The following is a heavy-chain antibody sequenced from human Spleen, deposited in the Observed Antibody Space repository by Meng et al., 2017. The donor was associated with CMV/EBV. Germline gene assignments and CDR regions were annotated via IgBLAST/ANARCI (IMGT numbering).Heavy chain of an antibody. CDR3: AGGSRAPYYFDS. D-gene: IGHD3-16*01. CDR2: IYSGGST. Sequence: GGSLRLSCAASGFTVSSNYMSWVRQAPGKGLEWVSVIYSGGSTYYADSVKGRFTISRDNSKNTLYLQMNSLRVEDMAVYYCAGGSRAPYYFDSWGQGTLVTVSS. V-gene: IGHV3-53*01. J-gene: IGHJ4*02. CDR1: GFTVSSNY.